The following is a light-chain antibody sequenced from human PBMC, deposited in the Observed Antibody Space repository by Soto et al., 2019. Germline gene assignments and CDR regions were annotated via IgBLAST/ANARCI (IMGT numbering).Light chain of an antibody. CDR1: SGHNSYA. V-gene: IGLV4-69*01. J-gene: IGLJ3*02. Sequence: QLVLTQPPSASASLGASVKLTCTLSSGHNSYAIAWHQQQPEKGPRYLMKLNSDGSHSKGDGIPDRFSGSSSGAERYLTISSLQSEDEADYYCPTWSTDILVFGGGTKVTVL. CDR3: PTWSTDILV. CDR2: LNSDGSH.